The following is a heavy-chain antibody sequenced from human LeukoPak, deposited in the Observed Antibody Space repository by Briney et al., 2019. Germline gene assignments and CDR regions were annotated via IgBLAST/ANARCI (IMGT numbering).Heavy chain of an antibody. V-gene: IGHV3-7*01. CDR2: IKHDGSEK. D-gene: IGHD1-26*01. Sequence: GGSLRLSCAASGFTFSSYWMSWVRQAPGKGLEWVANIKHDGSEKYYVDSVKGRFTISRDNAKNSLYLQMNSLRAEDTAVYYCARRGSGSYYYFDYWGQGTLVTVSS. CDR1: GFTFSSYW. J-gene: IGHJ4*02. CDR3: ARRGSGSYYYFDY.